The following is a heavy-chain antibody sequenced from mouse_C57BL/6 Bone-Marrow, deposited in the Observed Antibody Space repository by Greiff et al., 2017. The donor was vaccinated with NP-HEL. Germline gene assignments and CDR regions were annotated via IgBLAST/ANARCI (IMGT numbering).Heavy chain of an antibody. CDR3: ATLYYYGSSYFDY. Sequence: EVKLMESGGGLVQPGGSLKLSCAASGFTFSDYYMYWVRQTPEKRLEWVAYISNGGGSTYYPDTVKGRFTISRDNAKNTLYLQMSRLKSEDTAMYYCATLYYYGSSYFDYWGQGTTLTVSS. V-gene: IGHV5-12*01. CDR1: GFTFSDYY. CDR2: ISNGGGST. J-gene: IGHJ2*01. D-gene: IGHD1-1*01.